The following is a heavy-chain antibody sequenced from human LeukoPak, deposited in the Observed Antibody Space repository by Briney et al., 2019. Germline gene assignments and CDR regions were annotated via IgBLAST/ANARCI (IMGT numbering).Heavy chain of an antibody. CDR3: ARDQQWLGASWFDP. D-gene: IGHD6-19*01. J-gene: IGHJ5*02. CDR1: GYTFTSYG. CDR2: ISAYNGNT. V-gene: IGHV1-18*01. Sequence: ASVKVSCKASGYTFTSYGISWVRQAPGQGLEWMGWISAYNGNTNYAQKLQGRVTMTTDTSTSTAYMELRSLRSDDTAAYYCARDQQWLGASWFDPWGQGTLVTVSS.